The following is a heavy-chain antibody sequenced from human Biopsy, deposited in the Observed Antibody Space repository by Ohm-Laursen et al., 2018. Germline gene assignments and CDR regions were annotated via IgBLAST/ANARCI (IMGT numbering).Heavy chain of an antibody. V-gene: IGHV3-48*01. Sequence: SLRLSCAASGFTFSTYAMNWVRQAPGQGLEWISYISSTSSATYYADSVKGRFTVSRDNAKNSLFLQMNSLRAEDTAVYYCATEVVPAGIGGHWLDPWGQGTLVTVSS. CDR2: ISSTSSAT. D-gene: IGHD2-2*01. J-gene: IGHJ5*02. CDR3: ATEVVPAGIGGHWLDP. CDR1: GFTFSTYA.